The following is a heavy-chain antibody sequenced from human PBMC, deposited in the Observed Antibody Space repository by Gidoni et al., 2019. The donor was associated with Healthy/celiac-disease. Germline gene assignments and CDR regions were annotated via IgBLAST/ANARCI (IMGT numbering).Heavy chain of an antibody. CDR3: AKANWNFVGMDV. Sequence: VQLVESGGGVVQPGRSLRLSCAASGFTFSNYVMTCVRQAPGKGLEWVAVIPYDGSNKYYADSVKGRFTISRDNSKNTLYLQMNSLRAEDTAVYYCAKANWNFVGMDVWGQGTTVTLSS. CDR1: GFTFSNYV. CDR2: IPYDGSNK. D-gene: IGHD1-7*01. J-gene: IGHJ6*02. V-gene: IGHV3-30*18.